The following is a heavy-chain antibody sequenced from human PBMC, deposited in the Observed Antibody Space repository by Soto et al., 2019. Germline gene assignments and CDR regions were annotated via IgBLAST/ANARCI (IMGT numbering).Heavy chain of an antibody. V-gene: IGHV4-39*01. CDR2: IYYSGST. J-gene: IGHJ6*02. CDR1: GGSISSSSYY. CDR3: ARHGDYYGSGSNFYYYYGMDV. Sequence: PSETLSLTCTVSGGSISSSSYYWGWIRQPPGKGLEWIGSIYYSGSTYYNPSLKSRVTISVDTSKNQFSLKLSSLTAADTAVYYCARHGDYYGSGSNFYYYYGMDVWGQGTTVNVSS. D-gene: IGHD3-10*01.